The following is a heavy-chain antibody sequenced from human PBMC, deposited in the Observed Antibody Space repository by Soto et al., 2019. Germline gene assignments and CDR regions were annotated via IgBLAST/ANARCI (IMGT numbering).Heavy chain of an antibody. D-gene: IGHD5-18*01. CDR2: IVVGSGNT. V-gene: IGHV1-58*01. CDR1: GFTFTSSA. Sequence: GASVKVSCKASGFTFTSSAVQWVRQARGQRLEWIGWIVVGSGNTNYAQKFQERVTITRDMSTSTAYMELSSLRSEDTAVYYCAADPLSHHTAMGREWGQGTLVTVSS. CDR3: AADPLSHHTAMGRE. J-gene: IGHJ4*02.